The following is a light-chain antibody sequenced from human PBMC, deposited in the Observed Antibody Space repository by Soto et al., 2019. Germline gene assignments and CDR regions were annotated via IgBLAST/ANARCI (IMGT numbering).Light chain of an antibody. CDR3: QQYRSSPPLT. J-gene: IGKJ4*01. CDR1: QSVSNNY. V-gene: IGKV3-20*01. Sequence: EIVLTQSPGTLSLSPGERATLSCRASQSVSNNYLAWYQQKPGQAPRLLIYGTYNRATGIPDRFSGSESGTNFTLTISRLEPEDFAVYYCQQYRSSPPLTFGGGTKVEIK. CDR2: GTY.